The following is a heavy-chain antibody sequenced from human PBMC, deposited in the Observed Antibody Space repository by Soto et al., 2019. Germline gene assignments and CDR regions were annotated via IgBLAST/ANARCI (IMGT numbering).Heavy chain of an antibody. CDR3: ARVETYYYYGMDV. V-gene: IGHV4-31*03. J-gene: IGHJ6*02. CDR2: IYYSGST. CDR1: GGSISSGGYY. D-gene: IGHD3-3*01. Sequence: PSETLSLPCTVSGGSISSGGYYWSWIRQHPGKGLEWIGYIYYSGSTYYNPSLESRVTISVDTSKNQFSLKLSSVTAADTAVYYCARVETYYYYGMDVWGQGTTVTVSS.